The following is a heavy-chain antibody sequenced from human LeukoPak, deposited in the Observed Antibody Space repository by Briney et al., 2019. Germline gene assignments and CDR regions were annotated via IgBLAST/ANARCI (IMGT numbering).Heavy chain of an antibody. CDR2: IYYSGST. CDR1: GGSVSSSTYY. J-gene: IGHJ4*02. V-gene: IGHV4-39*07. CDR3: ARDCRGDLDY. Sequence: PSETLSLTCTVSGGSVSSSTYYWGWIRQPPGKGLEWIGSIYYSGSTYYNPSLKSRVTISVDTSKNQFSLKLSSVTAADTAVYYCARDCRGDLDYWGQGTLVTVSS. D-gene: IGHD2-21*02.